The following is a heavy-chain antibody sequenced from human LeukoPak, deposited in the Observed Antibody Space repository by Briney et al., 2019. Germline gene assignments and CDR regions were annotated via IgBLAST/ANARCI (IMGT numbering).Heavy chain of an antibody. J-gene: IGHJ4*02. CDR3: ARAPSSTVTIDY. D-gene: IGHD4-17*01. Sequence: SXXXSXTXXXXGGSXXSYXWNWIRQPPGKGREXXGYIYYSGNTNYNPSLKSRVTISVDTSKNQFSLRLSSVTAADTAVYYCARAPSSTVTIDYWGQGTLVTVSS. CDR2: IYYSGNT. V-gene: IGHV4-59*01. CDR1: GGSXXSYX.